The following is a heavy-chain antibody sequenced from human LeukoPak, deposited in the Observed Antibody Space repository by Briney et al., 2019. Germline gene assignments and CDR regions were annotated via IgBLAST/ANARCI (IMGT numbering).Heavy chain of an antibody. CDR2: NNPNSGGT. D-gene: IGHD2-2*01. CDR1: GYTFTAYY. J-gene: IGHJ4*02. CDR3: ARDLSDVVVPAASRVTTSFDY. Sequence: GASVKVSCKASGYTFTAYYMHWVRQAPGQGLEWMGWNNPNSGGTNYAQKFQGRVTMTRDTSISTAYMELSRLRSDDTAVYYCARDLSDVVVPAASRVTTSFDYWGQGTLVTVSS. V-gene: IGHV1-2*02.